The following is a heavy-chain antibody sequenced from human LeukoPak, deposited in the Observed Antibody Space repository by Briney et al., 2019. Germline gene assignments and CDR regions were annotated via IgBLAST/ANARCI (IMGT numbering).Heavy chain of an antibody. V-gene: IGHV3-48*04. Sequence: GGSLRLSCAASGFTFSSYSMKWVRQAPGKGLEWVSFISSSSSTIYYADSVKGRFTISRDNAENSLYLQMNSLRAEDTAVYYCARDRGGSYSAIDYWGQGTLVTVSS. CDR2: ISSSSSTI. CDR1: GFTFSSYS. J-gene: IGHJ4*02. D-gene: IGHD1-26*01. CDR3: ARDRGGSYSAIDY.